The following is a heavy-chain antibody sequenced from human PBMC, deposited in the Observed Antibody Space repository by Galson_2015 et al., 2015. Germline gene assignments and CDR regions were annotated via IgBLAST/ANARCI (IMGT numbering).Heavy chain of an antibody. Sequence: TLSLTCTVSGGSISSSRYYWGWIRQPPGKGLEWIGSIYYSGSTYYNPSLKSRVTISVDTSKNQFSLKLSSVTAADTAVYYCTGYGMDVWGQGTTVTVSS. D-gene: IGHD3-10*01. V-gene: IGHV4-39*07. J-gene: IGHJ6*02. CDR1: GGSISSSRYY. CDR3: TGYGMDV. CDR2: IYYSGST.